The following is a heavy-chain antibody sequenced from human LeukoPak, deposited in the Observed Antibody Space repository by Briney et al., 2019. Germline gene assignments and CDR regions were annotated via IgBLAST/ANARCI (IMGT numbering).Heavy chain of an antibody. CDR1: GYTFSSYA. J-gene: IGHJ4*02. Sequence: GASVKVSCKASGYTFSSYAISWVRQAPGQGLQWMGWISAYNGKTNYAQKVQARVTMTTDTSTSTAHMELRSLRSDDTAVYYCARDYGRPGRLDYWGQGTLVTVSS. CDR3: ARDYGRPGRLDY. CDR2: ISAYNGKT. D-gene: IGHD4-17*01. V-gene: IGHV1-18*01.